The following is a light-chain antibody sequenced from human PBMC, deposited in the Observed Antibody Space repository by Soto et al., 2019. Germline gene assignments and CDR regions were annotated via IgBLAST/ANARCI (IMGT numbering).Light chain of an antibody. CDR2: AAS. Sequence: AIRMTQSPSSLSASTGDRVTITCRASQGISSYLAWYQQKPGKAPKLLIYAASTLQSGVPSRFRGSGSGTDFTLTISCLQYEDFATYYCQQYYSYPRTFGQGPKVDIK. CDR1: QGISSY. J-gene: IGKJ1*01. CDR3: QQYYSYPRT. V-gene: IGKV1-8*01.